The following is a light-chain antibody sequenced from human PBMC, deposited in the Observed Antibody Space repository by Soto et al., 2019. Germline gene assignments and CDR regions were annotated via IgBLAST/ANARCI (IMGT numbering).Light chain of an antibody. CDR3: AAWDGTLNGWV. CDR2: RTN. V-gene: IGLV1-44*01. CDR1: SSNIGSDT. Sequence: QSALTQPPSASGTPGQRVTISCSGSSSNIGSDTVHWFQQVPGTAPKLLIYRTNQRPSGVPDRFSGSKSGTSASLAISGLQSEDEADYYCAAWDGTLNGWVFGGGTKLTVL. J-gene: IGLJ3*02.